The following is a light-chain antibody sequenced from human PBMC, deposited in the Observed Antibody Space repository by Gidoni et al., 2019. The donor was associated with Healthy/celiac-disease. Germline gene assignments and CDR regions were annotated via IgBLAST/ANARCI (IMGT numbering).Light chain of an antibody. J-gene: IGLJ1*01. Sequence: QSALTQPASVSGSPGQSITISCTGTSSDVGGYNYVSWYQQHPGKAPKLLIYEVSNRPSGVSNRFSGSKSGNTASLTISGLPAEDEADYYCSSYTSSSTRLYVFGTGTKVTVL. V-gene: IGLV2-14*01. CDR3: SSYTSSSTRLYV. CDR1: SSDVGGYNY. CDR2: EVS.